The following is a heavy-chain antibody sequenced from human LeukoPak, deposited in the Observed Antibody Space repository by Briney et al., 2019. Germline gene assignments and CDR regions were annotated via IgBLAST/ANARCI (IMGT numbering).Heavy chain of an antibody. D-gene: IGHD3-16*02. Sequence: GASVKVSCKASGYTFTTYGISWVRPAPGQGLEWMGWISAYNGNTNYAQKLQGRVTMTTDTSTSTAYMELRNLRSDDTAVYYCAKDYRFSDPKSGLASDHWGQGTLVTVSS. CDR2: ISAYNGNT. CDR3: AKDYRFSDPKSGLASDH. V-gene: IGHV1-18*04. CDR1: GYTFTTYG. J-gene: IGHJ4*02.